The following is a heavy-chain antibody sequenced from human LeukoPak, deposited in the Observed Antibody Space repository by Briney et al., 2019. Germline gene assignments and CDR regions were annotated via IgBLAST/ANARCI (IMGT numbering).Heavy chain of an antibody. J-gene: IGHJ4*02. CDR2: ISSDGGST. CDR1: GFTFSYYA. CDR3: ARARGYYDSSGYLVNMYYFDY. D-gene: IGHD3-22*01. Sequence: PGGSLRLSCSASGFTFSYYAMHWVRQAPGKGLEYVSAISSDGGSTYYGDSVKGRFTISRDNSKNTVYLQMSSLRAEDTAVYYCARARGYYDSSGYLVNMYYFDYWGQGTLVTVSS. V-gene: IGHV3-64D*06.